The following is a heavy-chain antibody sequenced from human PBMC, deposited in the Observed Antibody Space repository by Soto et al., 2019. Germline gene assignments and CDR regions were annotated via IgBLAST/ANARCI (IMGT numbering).Heavy chain of an antibody. CDR3: ARDVAAGLVDY. Sequence: QVQLVQSGAEVKKPGASVKVSCKASGYTFTSYGISWVRQAPGQGLEWMGWISAYNGNTNYAQKLQGRVTMTTDTTTSTDYMELSSLRSDATAVYYGARDVAAGLVDYWGQGTLVTVSS. V-gene: IGHV1-18*01. J-gene: IGHJ4*02. CDR1: GYTFTSYG. CDR2: ISAYNGNT. D-gene: IGHD6-19*01.